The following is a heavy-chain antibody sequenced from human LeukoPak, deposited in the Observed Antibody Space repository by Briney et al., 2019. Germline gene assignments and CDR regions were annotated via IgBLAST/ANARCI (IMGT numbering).Heavy chain of an antibody. Sequence: ASVKVSCKASGGTFSSYAISWVRQAPGQGLEWMGRIIPIFGIANYAQKFQGRVTITADKSTSTAYMELSSLRSEDTAVYYCAVAIYDFWSGYYYGMDVWGQGTTATVSS. J-gene: IGHJ6*02. CDR1: GGTFSSYA. D-gene: IGHD3-3*01. CDR2: IIPIFGIA. V-gene: IGHV1-69*04. CDR3: AVAIYDFWSGYYYGMDV.